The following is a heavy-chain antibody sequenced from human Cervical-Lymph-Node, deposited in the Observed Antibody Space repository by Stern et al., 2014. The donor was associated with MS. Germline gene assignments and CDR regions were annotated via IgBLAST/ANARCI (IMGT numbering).Heavy chain of an antibody. CDR2: MNSDGSST. J-gene: IGHJ4*02. CDR3: ARARGDSGAYYGFDY. Sequence: VQLVESGGGLVQPGGSLRLSCAASGFTFNSNWMHWVRQAPGKGLVWGSRMNSDGSSTFYADSVKGRFTISRDNAKNTLYLQMNSLRAEDTAVYYCARARGDSGAYYGFDYWGQGTLVTVSS. CDR1: GFTFNSNW. V-gene: IGHV3-74*02. D-gene: IGHD3-22*01.